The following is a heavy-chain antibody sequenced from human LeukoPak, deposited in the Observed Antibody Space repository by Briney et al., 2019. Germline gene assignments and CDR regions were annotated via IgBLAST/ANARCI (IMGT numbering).Heavy chain of an antibody. J-gene: IGHJ2*01. Sequence: PSETLSLTCTVSGGSISSYYWSWIRQPPGKGLEWIGYIYYSGSTNYNPSLKSRVTISVDTSKNQFSLKLSSVTAADTAVYYCARGFGEQQPLGYWYFDLWGRGTLVTVSS. CDR3: ARGFGEQQPLGYWYFDL. CDR2: IYYSGST. CDR1: GGSISSYY. V-gene: IGHV4-59*01. D-gene: IGHD3-10*01.